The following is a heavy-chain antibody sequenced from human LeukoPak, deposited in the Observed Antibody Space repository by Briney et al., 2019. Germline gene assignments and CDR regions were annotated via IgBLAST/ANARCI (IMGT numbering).Heavy chain of an antibody. J-gene: IGHJ6*03. V-gene: IGHV4-59*01. Sequence: PSETLSLTCTVSGGSISGNYWSWIRQPPGKGLEWIGYIYYSGSTKYNPSLKSRVTISVDTSKNQFSLRLSSVTAVDTAVYYCARDWGVSARPGYMDVWGKGTTVTVSS. CDR1: GGSISGNY. D-gene: IGHD6-6*01. CDR2: IYYSGST. CDR3: ARDWGVSARPGYMDV.